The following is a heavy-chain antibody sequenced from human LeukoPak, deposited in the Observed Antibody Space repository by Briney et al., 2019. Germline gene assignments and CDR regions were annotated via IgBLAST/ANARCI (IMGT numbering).Heavy chain of an antibody. J-gene: IGHJ4*02. V-gene: IGHV4-38-2*01. D-gene: IGHD6-13*01. CDR3: ARQGIAAAGD. CDR2: IYNTGST. Sequence: SETLSLTCGVSAYSISSGYFWGWIRQPPGKGLEWIGAIYNTGSTYYNPSLKSRVTISVDTSKNQFSLKLSSVTAADTAVYYCARQGIAAAGDWGQGTLVTVSS. CDR1: AYSISSGYF.